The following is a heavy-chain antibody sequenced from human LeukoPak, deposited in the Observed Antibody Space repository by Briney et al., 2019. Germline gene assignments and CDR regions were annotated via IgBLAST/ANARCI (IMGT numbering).Heavy chain of an antibody. V-gene: IGHV3-23*01. CDR2: ISGSGGST. J-gene: IGHJ4*02. Sequence: GGSLRLSCAASGFTFSSYAMSWVRQAPGKGLEWVSAISGSGGSTYYADSVKGRFTISRDNSKNTLYLQMNSLRAEDTAVYYCAKDPIPYYCSSVTCYDRMGYWGQGTLVTVSS. CDR3: AKDPIPYYCSSVTCYDRMGY. CDR1: GFTFSSYA. D-gene: IGHD2-2*01.